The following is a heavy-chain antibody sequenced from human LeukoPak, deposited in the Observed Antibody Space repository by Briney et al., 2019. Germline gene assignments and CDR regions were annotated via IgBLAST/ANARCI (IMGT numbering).Heavy chain of an antibody. CDR1: GGSISSGGYY. J-gene: IGHJ6*02. Sequence: SETLSLTCTVSGGSISSGGYYWSWIRQPAGKGLEWIGRIYTSGSTNYNPSLKSRVTMSVDTSKNQFSLKLSSVTAADTAVYYCARGRPIGRSLDYYYGMDVWGQGTTVSVSS. V-gene: IGHV4-61*02. CDR3: ARGRPIGRSLDYYYGMDV. CDR2: IYTSGST.